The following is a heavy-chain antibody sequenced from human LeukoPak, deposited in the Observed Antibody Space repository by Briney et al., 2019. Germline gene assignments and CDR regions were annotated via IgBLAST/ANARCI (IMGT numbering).Heavy chain of an antibody. CDR3: ARDGFSMVRGVITHWFDP. CDR2: IYYSGST. CDR1: GGSIRSTTYY. D-gene: IGHD3-10*01. J-gene: IGHJ5*02. V-gene: IGHV4-39*07. Sequence: SETLSLTCTVSGGSIRSTTYYWGWIRQPPGTGLEWIGSIYYSGSTYYNPSLKSRVTISVDTSKNQFSLKLSSVTAADTAVYYCARDGFSMVRGVITHWFDPWGQGTLVTVSS.